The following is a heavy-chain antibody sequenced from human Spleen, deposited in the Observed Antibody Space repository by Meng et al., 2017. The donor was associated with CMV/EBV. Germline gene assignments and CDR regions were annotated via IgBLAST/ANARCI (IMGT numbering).Heavy chain of an antibody. CDR1: GFTFSSYA. V-gene: IGHV3-23*01. CDR2: ITGSGGIT. D-gene: IGHD6-13*01. CDR3: AKRVAAGRNFDY. Sequence: CAASGFTFSSYAMSWVRQTPGKGLDWVSAITGSGGITSYADSVKGRLTISRDNSKNTLYLQMNSLRAEDTALYYCAKRVAAGRNFDYWGQGTLVTVSS. J-gene: IGHJ4*02.